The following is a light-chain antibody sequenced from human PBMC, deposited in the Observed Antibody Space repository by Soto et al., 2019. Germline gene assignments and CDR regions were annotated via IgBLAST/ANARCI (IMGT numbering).Light chain of an antibody. J-gene: IGKJ3*01. CDR2: AAS. Sequence: GDRVTITCRASQDISSFLAWYQQKPGKVPKLLIYAASTFQSAVPSRFSGSGSGTDFTLTISSLQPEDVATYYCQNYNSAPFTFGHGTKVDI. V-gene: IGKV1-27*01. CDR1: QDISSF. CDR3: QNYNSAPFT.